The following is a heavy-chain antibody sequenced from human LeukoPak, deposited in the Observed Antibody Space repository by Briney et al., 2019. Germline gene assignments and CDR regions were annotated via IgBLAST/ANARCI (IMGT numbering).Heavy chain of an antibody. CDR1: GGSFSGYY. Sequence: SETLSLTCAVYGGSFSGYYWSWIRQPPGKGLEWIGEINHSGSTNYNSSLKSRVTISVDTSKNQFSLKMRSVTAADTAVYYCARGLGVRWQNWGQGTPVTVSS. CDR3: ARGLGVRWQN. CDR2: INHSGST. V-gene: IGHV4-34*01. D-gene: IGHD4-23*01. J-gene: IGHJ4*02.